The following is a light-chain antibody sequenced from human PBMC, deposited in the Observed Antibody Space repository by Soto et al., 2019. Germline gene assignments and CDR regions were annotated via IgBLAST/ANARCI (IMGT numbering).Light chain of an antibody. Sequence: QSVLTQPASVSGSPGQSITISCTGTSSDVGSYNLVSWYQQHPGKAPKLMIYEGSKRPSGVSNRFSGSKSGNTASLTISGLQAEDEADYYCCSYAGSSTPYVFGKGTKVTVL. CDR2: EGS. J-gene: IGLJ1*01. CDR1: SSDVGSYNL. V-gene: IGLV2-23*01. CDR3: CSYAGSSTPYV.